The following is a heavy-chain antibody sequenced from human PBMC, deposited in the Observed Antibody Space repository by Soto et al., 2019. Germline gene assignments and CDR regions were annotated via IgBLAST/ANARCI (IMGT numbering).Heavy chain of an antibody. J-gene: IGHJ6*02. CDR3: ARIRTGWERNYYYYYGMDV. Sequence: SETLSLTCTVSGGSISSSSYYWGWICQPPGKGLEWIGSIYYSGSTYYNPSLKSRVTISVDTSKDQFFLKLSSVTAADTAVYYCARIRTGWERNYYYYYGMDVWGQGTTVTVSS. CDR2: IYYSGST. CDR1: GGSISSSSYY. D-gene: IGHD1-26*01. V-gene: IGHV4-39*01.